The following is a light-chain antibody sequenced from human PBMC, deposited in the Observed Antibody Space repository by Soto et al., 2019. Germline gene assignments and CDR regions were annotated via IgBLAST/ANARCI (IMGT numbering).Light chain of an antibody. CDR1: SSDLGGYNY. J-gene: IGLJ2*01. V-gene: IGLV2-14*01. Sequence: QSALTQPASVSGSPGQSITISCTGTSSDLGGYNYVSWYQQHPDKAPKLIIYEVANRPSGVSTRFSGSKSGNTASLTISGLQADDEAYYYCSSYTDINIVVFGGGTKLPVL. CDR2: EVA. CDR3: SSYTDINIVV.